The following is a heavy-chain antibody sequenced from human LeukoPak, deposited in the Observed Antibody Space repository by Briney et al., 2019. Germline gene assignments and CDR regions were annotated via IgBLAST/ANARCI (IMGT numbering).Heavy chain of an antibody. J-gene: IGHJ4*02. V-gene: IGHV4-39*07. D-gene: IGHD6-13*01. Sequence: SETLSLTCTVSGGSISSSRCYWGWIRQPPGKGLEWIGSMYYSGSTYYNPSLKSRVTISVDTSKSQFSLNLSSVTAADTAVYYCARTSYSSTWYFDYWGLGTLVTVSS. CDR1: GGSISSSRCY. CDR2: MYYSGST. CDR3: ARTSYSSTWYFDY.